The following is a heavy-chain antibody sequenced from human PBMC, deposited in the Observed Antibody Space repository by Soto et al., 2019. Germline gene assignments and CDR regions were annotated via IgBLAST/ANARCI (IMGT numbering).Heavy chain of an antibody. V-gene: IGHV1-46*01. D-gene: IGHD3-3*01. Sequence: ASVKVSCKASGYTFTSYYMHWVRQAPGQGLEWMGIINPSGGSTSYAQKFQGRVTMTRDTSTSTVYMELSSLRSEDTAVYYCARVHRFYDFWSGYYFGRMDVWGLGTTVTVSS. CDR3: ARVHRFYDFWSGYYFGRMDV. J-gene: IGHJ6*02. CDR2: INPSGGST. CDR1: GYTFTSYY.